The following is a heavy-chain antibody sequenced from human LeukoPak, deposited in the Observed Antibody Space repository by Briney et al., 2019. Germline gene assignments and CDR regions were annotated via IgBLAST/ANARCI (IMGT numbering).Heavy chain of an antibody. V-gene: IGHV4-34*01. Sequence: SETLSLTCAVYGGSFRGYYWSWIRQPPGKGLEWIGEVNHSGSTYYNPSLKSRVTISVDTSKNQFSLKVRSVTAADTAVYYCARHFWSGTNWFDPWGQGTLVTVSS. CDR3: ARHFWSGTNWFDP. CDR2: VNHSGST. CDR1: GGSFRGYY. J-gene: IGHJ5*02. D-gene: IGHD3-3*02.